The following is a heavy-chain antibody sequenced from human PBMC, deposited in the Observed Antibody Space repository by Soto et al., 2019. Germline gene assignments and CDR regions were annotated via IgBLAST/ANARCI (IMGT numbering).Heavy chain of an antibody. D-gene: IGHD3-22*01. CDR1: GFTFSSYG. CDR2: ISYDGSNK. Sequence: QVQLVESGGGVVQPGRSLRLSCAASGFTFSSYGMHWVRQAPGKGLEWVAVISYDGSNKYYADSVKGRFTISRDNSKNTLYLQMNSLRAEDKAVYYCAKDNVRLITQTGYYYYGMDVWGQGTTVTVSS. J-gene: IGHJ6*02. V-gene: IGHV3-30*18. CDR3: AKDNVRLITQTGYYYYGMDV.